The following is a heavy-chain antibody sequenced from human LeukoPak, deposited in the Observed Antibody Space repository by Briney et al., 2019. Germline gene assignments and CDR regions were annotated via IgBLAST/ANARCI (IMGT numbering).Heavy chain of an antibody. CDR1: GFTVSSNY. CDR3: VRNLDY. J-gene: IGHJ4*02. CDR2: IYSGGST. V-gene: IGHV3-66*01. Sequence: PGGSLRLSCAASGFTVSSNYMSWVRQAPGKGLEWVSVIYSGGSTYYADSVRGRFTTSRDNSKNTLYLQMNSLRVEDTAVYYCVRNLDYWGQGTLVTVSS.